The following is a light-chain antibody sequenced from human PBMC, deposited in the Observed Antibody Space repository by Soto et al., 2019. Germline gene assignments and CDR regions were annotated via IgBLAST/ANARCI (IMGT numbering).Light chain of an antibody. CDR2: DAS. Sequence: EIVLTQSPATLSLSPGERATLSCRASQSVSSYLAWYQQKPGQAPRLLIYDASNRATGIPARFSGSGSGTDFTLTISSLEPGDFAGYYCQQRSNWPPLPFGGGTKVEIK. CDR3: QQRSNWPPLP. J-gene: IGKJ4*02. CDR1: QSVSSY. V-gene: IGKV3-11*01.